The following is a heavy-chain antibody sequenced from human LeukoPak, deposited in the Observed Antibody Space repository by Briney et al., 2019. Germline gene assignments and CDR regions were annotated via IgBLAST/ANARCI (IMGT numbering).Heavy chain of an antibody. D-gene: IGHD2-15*01. Sequence: GRSLRLSRAASGFTFSSMHWVRQAPGKGLEWVAVIWYDGSNKYYADSVKGRFTISRDNSKNTLYLQMNSLRAEDTAVYYCAKDSGSMGTATVDYWGQGTLVTVSS. CDR1: GFTFSS. CDR2: IWYDGSNK. CDR3: AKDSGSMGTATVDY. J-gene: IGHJ4*02. V-gene: IGHV3-33*06.